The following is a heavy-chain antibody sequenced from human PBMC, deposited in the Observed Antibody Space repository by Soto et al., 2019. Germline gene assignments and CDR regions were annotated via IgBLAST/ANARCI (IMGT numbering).Heavy chain of an antibody. CDR1: GFTFSSYG. CDR2: IWYDGSNK. CDR3: AREYRDSNSEDTAMVHYYYYGMDV. V-gene: IGHV3-33*01. J-gene: IGHJ6*02. D-gene: IGHD5-18*01. Sequence: QVQLVESGGGVVQPGRSLRLSCAASGFTFSSYGMHWVRQAPGKGLEWVAVIWYDGSNKYYADSVKGRFTISRDNSKNTLYLQMNSLRAEDTAVYYCAREYRDSNSEDTAMVHYYYYGMDVWGQGTTVTVSS.